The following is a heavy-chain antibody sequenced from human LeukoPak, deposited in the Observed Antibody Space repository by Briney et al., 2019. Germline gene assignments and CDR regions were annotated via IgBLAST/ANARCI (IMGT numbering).Heavy chain of an antibody. D-gene: IGHD1-26*01. Sequence: ASVKVSCKASGGTFSSYAISWARQAPGQGLEWMGRIIPIFGTANYAQKFQGRVTITTDESTSTAYMELSSLRSEDTAVYYCAREVPELNNAFDIWGQGTMVTVSS. CDR3: AREVPELNNAFDI. V-gene: IGHV1-69*05. CDR2: IIPIFGTA. CDR1: GGTFSSYA. J-gene: IGHJ3*02.